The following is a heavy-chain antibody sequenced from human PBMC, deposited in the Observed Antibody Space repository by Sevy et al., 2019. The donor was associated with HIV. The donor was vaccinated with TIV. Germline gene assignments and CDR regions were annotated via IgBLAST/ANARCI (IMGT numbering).Heavy chain of an antibody. CDR2: IRYDGSNK. CDR1: GFTFSSYG. V-gene: IGHV3-30*02. J-gene: IGHJ4*02. Sequence: GGSLRLSCAASGFTFSSYGMHWVRQAPGKGLEWVAFIRYDGSNKYYANSVKGRFTISRDNSKNTLHLKMNSLRAEDTAVYYCAKEITICGVVPDYWGQGTLVTVSS. D-gene: IGHD3-3*01. CDR3: AKEITICGVVPDY.